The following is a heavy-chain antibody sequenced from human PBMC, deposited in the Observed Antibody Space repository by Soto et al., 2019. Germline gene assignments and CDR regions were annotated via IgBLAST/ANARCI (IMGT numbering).Heavy chain of an antibody. D-gene: IGHD2-2*01. CDR3: ARDRDCISTSCSLYGMDV. Sequence: PGGSVRLSGAASGFTFRGDCRNWVRQAPGKGLVWVSRINSDGSSTSYADSVKGRFTISRDNAKNTLYLQMNSLRAEDTAVYYCARDRDCISTSCSLYGMDVWGQGTTVTVSS. CDR2: INSDGSST. J-gene: IGHJ6*02. CDR1: GFTFRGDC. V-gene: IGHV3-74*01.